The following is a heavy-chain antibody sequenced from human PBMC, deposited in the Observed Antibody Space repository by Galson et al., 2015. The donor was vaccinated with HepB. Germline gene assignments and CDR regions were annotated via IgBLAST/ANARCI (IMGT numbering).Heavy chain of an antibody. Sequence: SVKVSCKAHGYTFTSYDINWARQAPGQGLEWMGGMSPNSGNAGYAQKFQGRVTMTRNTSISTAYMELSSLRSEDTDVYYCARERLLRYFDCLRARRNWFDPWGQGTLVPVSS. CDR1: GYTFTSYD. CDR3: ARERLLRYFDCLRARRNWFDP. D-gene: IGHD3-9*01. J-gene: IGHJ5*02. V-gene: IGHV1-8*01. CDR2: MSPNSGNA.